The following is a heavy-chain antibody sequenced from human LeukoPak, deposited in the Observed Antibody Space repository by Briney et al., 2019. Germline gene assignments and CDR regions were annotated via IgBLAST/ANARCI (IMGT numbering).Heavy chain of an antibody. Sequence: GASVKVSCKASGYSFTGYYMHWVRQAPGQGLEWMGWINPNSGGTNYEQKFQGRVTMTRDASIRTACMELSRLRSDDTAVYYCASSDSSGYYWPFDYWGQGTLVTVSS. V-gene: IGHV1-2*02. CDR1: GYSFTGYY. CDR3: ASSDSSGYYWPFDY. J-gene: IGHJ4*02. D-gene: IGHD3-22*01. CDR2: INPNSGGT.